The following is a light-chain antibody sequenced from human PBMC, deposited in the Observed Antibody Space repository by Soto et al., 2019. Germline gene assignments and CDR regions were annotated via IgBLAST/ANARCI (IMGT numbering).Light chain of an antibody. CDR1: QTLRRTY. Sequence: EIVLMQSPGTLSLSPGERATLSCRASQTLRRTYIAWYQQKPGQAPRVLIYGAFKRATGIPDRFSGSGSGTDFSLTISRLEPEDFAVYYCHQYDNAPQTYGQGTKVDIK. CDR2: GAF. CDR3: HQYDNAPQT. V-gene: IGKV3-20*01. J-gene: IGKJ2*01.